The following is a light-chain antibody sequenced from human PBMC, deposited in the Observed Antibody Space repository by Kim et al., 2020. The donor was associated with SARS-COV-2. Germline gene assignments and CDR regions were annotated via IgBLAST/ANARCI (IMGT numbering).Light chain of an antibody. J-gene: IGLJ3*02. CDR2: EVN. Sequence: QSALTQPPSPSGPPGQSVTISCTGTSSDVGGYNYVSWYQQHPGKAPKLMIYEVNKWPSGVPDRFSGSKSGNTASLTVSGLQAEDEADYYCSSYAGSNNWVFGGGTQLTVL. CDR1: SSDVGGYNY. CDR3: SSYAGSNNWV. V-gene: IGLV2-8*01.